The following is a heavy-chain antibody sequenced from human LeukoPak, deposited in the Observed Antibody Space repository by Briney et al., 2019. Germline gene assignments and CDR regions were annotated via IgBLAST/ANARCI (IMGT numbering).Heavy chain of an antibody. Sequence: GESLKISCKSSGYSFTTYWIAWVRQMPGKGLEWMGIIYPGDSDTRYSPSFQGQVTISADKAISTAYLQWTSLKASDSAMYYCARVLIRGDEIDYWGQGTLVTVSS. CDR1: GYSFTTYW. J-gene: IGHJ4*02. CDR3: ARVLIRGDEIDY. D-gene: IGHD2-21*01. CDR2: IYPGDSDT. V-gene: IGHV5-51*01.